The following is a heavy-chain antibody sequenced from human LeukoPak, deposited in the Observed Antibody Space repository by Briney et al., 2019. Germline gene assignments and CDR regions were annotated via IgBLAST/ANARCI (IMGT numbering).Heavy chain of an antibody. J-gene: IGHJ4*01. V-gene: IGHV3-66*04. Sequence: GGSERLSCAASGFTVGSNYMSWVRQAPGKGLEWVSIIYRGGSTNYADSVKGRFTISRDTSKNTLYLQMNSLRAEDTAVYYCARLSANSSAYFFDYWGQGTL. CDR2: IYRGGST. CDR1: GFTVGSNY. D-gene: IGHD3-22*01. CDR3: ARLSANSSAYFFDY.